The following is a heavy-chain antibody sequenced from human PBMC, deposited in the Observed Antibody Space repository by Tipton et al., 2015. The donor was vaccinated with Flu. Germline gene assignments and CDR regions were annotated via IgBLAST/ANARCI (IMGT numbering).Heavy chain of an antibody. D-gene: IGHD2-15*01. Sequence: SLRLSCAASGFTFSSYEMNWVRQAPGKGLQWISYISDSGNRIYYADSVKGRFTISRDNAKNLLYLQINNLRAEDTAVYYCARDSGTCSGSICHHFDYWGQGTLVTVSS. V-gene: IGHV3-48*03. CDR2: ISDSGNRI. CDR1: GFTFSSYE. J-gene: IGHJ4*02. CDR3: ARDSGTCSGSICHHFDY.